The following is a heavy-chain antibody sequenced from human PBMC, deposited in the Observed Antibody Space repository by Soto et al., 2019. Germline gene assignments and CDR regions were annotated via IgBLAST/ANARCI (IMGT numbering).Heavy chain of an antibody. CDR3: EKAFGYPPLNWFDP. J-gene: IGHJ5*02. D-gene: IGHD3-10*01. CDR2: ISGSGGST. Sequence: PGGSLRLSCAVSGFTFSSYAMSWVRQVQGKGLEWVSAISGSGGSTYYANSVKGRLTISRDNSKNTLYLQMTSLRAEHTAVTYCEKAFGYPPLNWFDPWGQGTLVTVSS. V-gene: IGHV3-23*01. CDR1: GFTFSSYA.